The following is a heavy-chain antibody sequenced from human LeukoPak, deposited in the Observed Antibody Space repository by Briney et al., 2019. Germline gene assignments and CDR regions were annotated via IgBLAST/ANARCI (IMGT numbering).Heavy chain of an antibody. CDR2: ISSSSSYI. Sequence: PGGSLRLSCAASGSTFSSYSMNWVRQAPGKGLEWVSSISSSSSYIYYADSVKGRFTISRDNAKNSLYLQMNSLRAEDTAVYYCAKGMIGNWFDPWGQGTLVTVSS. CDR3: AKGMIGNWFDP. CDR1: GSTFSSYS. D-gene: IGHD2-21*01. J-gene: IGHJ5*02. V-gene: IGHV3-21*01.